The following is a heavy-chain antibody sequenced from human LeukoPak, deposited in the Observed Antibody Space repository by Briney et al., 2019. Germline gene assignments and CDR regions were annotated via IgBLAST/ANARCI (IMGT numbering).Heavy chain of an antibody. CDR1: GFTFSSYS. CDR2: ISSSSSYI. Sequence: GGSLRLSCAASGFTFSSYSMNWVHQAPGEGLEWVSSISSSSSYIYYADSVKGRFTISRDNAKNSLYLQMNSLRAEDTAVYYCARDLSAMVMNDAFDIWGQGTMVTVSS. D-gene: IGHD5-18*01. CDR3: ARDLSAMVMNDAFDI. V-gene: IGHV3-21*01. J-gene: IGHJ3*02.